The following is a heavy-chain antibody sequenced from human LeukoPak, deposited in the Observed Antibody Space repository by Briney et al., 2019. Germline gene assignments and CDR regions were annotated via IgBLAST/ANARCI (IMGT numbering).Heavy chain of an antibody. CDR1: GDSVSSTSAA. Sequence: SQTLSLTCAISGDSVSSTSAAWNWIRQSPSRGLEWLGRAYYRSKWYIDYALSVKSRISINPDTSKNQFSLQLQSVTPDDTAVYYCARGIDKYQLLNFDFWGQGTQVTASS. CDR2: AYYRSKWYI. J-gene: IGHJ4*02. D-gene: IGHD2-2*01. CDR3: ARGIDKYQLLNFDF. V-gene: IGHV6-1*01.